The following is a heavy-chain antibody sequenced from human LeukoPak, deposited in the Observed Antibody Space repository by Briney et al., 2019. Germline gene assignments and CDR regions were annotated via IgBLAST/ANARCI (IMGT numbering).Heavy chain of an antibody. J-gene: IGHJ4*02. V-gene: IGHV4-4*07. CDR3: AREGQWLGELDY. Sequence: SETLSLMCTVSGGSMRSFYWTWIRQPAGKGLEWIGRVFSSGKTDYNPSLKSRVTMSTVTSQNHFSLKLTAMTVVDAAVYYCAREGQWLGELDYWGQGILVSVSS. D-gene: IGHD3-10*01. CDR1: GGSMRSFY. CDR2: VFSSGKT.